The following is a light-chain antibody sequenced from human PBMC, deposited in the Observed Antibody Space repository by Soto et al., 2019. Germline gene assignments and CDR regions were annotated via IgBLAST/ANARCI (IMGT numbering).Light chain of an antibody. J-gene: IGKJ1*01. Sequence: EIVLTQSPGTLSLSPGERATLSCRASQSVNNNFFAWYQQKPGQAPRLLIHRTSIRATGIPDRFSGSGSGTDFTLTITRLEPEDFAVYYCQQYDRSWTFGQGTKVEIK. CDR1: QSVNNNF. CDR2: RTS. CDR3: QQYDRSWT. V-gene: IGKV3-20*01.